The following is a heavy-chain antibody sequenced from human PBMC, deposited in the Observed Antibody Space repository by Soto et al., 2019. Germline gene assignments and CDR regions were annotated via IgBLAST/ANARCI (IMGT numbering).Heavy chain of an antibody. D-gene: IGHD3-10*01. J-gene: IGHJ3*01. CDR2: IRSKAYGGTA. Sequence: EVQLVESGGGLGQPGRSLRLSCTASGFTFGDYAMSWVRQAPGKGLEWVGFIRSKAYGGTAEYAASVKGRFTISRDDSKSIAYLQMNSLKTEDTGVYFCTRDQPITPWGQGTMVTVSS. CDR3: TRDQPITP. V-gene: IGHV3-49*04. CDR1: GFTFGDYA.